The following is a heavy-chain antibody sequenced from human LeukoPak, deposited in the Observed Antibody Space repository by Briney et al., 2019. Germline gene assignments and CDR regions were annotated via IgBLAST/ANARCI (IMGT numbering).Heavy chain of an antibody. J-gene: IGHJ4*02. CDR3: ARVGIQLWLLDY. CDR1: GYTFTING. CDR2: ISANSGNT. D-gene: IGHD5-18*01. V-gene: IGHV1-18*01. Sequence: ASVKVSCKASGYTFTINGISWVRQAPGQGLEWMGWISANSGNTNYAQRLQGRVTMTTDTSTSTAYMELRSLRSDDTAVYYCARVGIQLWLLDYWGQGTLVTVSS.